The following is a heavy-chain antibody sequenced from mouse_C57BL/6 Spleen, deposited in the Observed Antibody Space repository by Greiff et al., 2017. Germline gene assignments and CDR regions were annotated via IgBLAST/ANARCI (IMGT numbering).Heavy chain of an antibody. J-gene: IGHJ4*01. V-gene: IGHV14-3*01. D-gene: IGHD1-1*01. CDR3: ARGLYYGSVDMDY. Sequence: EVQLQQSVAELVRPGASVKLSCTASGYTIKNTWMPWVKQRPGQGLEWIGRIDPANGNTKYAPKFQGKATITADTSSNTAYLQLSSLTSEDTAIDYCARGLYYGSVDMDYWGQGTSVTVSS. CDR2: IDPANGNT. CDR1: GYTIKNTW.